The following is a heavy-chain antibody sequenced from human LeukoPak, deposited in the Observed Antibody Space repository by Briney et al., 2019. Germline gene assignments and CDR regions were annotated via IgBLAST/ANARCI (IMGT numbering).Heavy chain of an antibody. CDR2: ISSSSYI. CDR1: GFTFSSYS. D-gene: IGHD3-10*01. V-gene: IGHV3-21*01. CDR3: ARTYGSGSYRPY. J-gene: IGHJ4*02. Sequence: PGGSLGLSCAASGFTFSSYSMNWVRQAPGKGLEWVSSISSSSYIYYADSVKGRFTISRDNAKNSLYLQMNSLRAEDTAVYYCARTYGSGSYRPYWGQGTLVTVSS.